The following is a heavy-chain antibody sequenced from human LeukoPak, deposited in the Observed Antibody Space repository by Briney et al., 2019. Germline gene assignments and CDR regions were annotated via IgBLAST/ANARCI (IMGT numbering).Heavy chain of an antibody. J-gene: IGHJ4*02. CDR1: GFTSDDYG. D-gene: IGHD4-23*01. V-gene: IGHV3-20*01. CDR3: ARGNSSFDY. CDR2: INRNGGST. Sequence: GGSLRLSCAASGFTSDDYGMSWVRQAPGKGLEWVSGINRNGGSTGYADSVKGRFTISRDYAKNSLYLQMNSLRAEDTALYHCARGNSSFDYWGQGTLVTVSS.